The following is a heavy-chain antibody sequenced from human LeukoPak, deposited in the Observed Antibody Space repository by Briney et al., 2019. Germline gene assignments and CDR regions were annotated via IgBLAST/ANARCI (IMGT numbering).Heavy chain of an antibody. D-gene: IGHD3-22*01. V-gene: IGHV3-21*01. CDR1: GFTFSSCG. CDR2: ISSTSRYI. Sequence: PGGSLRLSCAASGFTFSSCGMSWVRQSPGKGLEWVSSISSTSRYIYYSDSVGGRFTSSRDNAENSLFLQMNSLRAEDTAVYYCARGLTDYYDTSGYFDYWGQGTLVTVSS. CDR3: ARGLTDYYDTSGYFDY. J-gene: IGHJ4*02.